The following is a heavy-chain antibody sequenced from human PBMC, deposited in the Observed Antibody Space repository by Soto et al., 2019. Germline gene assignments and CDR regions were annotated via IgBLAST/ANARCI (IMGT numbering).Heavy chain of an antibody. J-gene: IGHJ6*02. CDR1: GLTFSDYY. D-gene: IGHD4-17*01. Sequence: GGSLRLSCAASGLTFSDYYMNWIRQAPGKGLEWIAHISSDGAYTSYGESMKGRFTISRDNAKNSLYLQMNRLRAEDTAIYYCARAPYGDYVDHRYGLDVWGQGTTVTVSS. CDR3: ARAPYGDYVDHRYGLDV. CDR2: ISSDGAYT. V-gene: IGHV3-11*06.